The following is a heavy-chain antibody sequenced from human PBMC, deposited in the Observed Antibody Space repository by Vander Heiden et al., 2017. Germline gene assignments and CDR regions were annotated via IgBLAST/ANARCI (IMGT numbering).Heavy chain of an antibody. D-gene: IGHD3-10*01. J-gene: IGHJ4*02. CDR3: TRPYGADHYFDY. Sequence: EVQLVESGGGLVKPGGSFRLSCTASEFIFSSAWMSWVRQAPGKGLEWVGRIKSKADGGTTDYAAPVKDRFTIFRDDSKNTLYLQMNSLKTDDTAFYYCTRPYGADHYFDYWGQGALVTVSS. CDR2: IKSKADGGTT. CDR1: EFIFSSAW. V-gene: IGHV3-15*01.